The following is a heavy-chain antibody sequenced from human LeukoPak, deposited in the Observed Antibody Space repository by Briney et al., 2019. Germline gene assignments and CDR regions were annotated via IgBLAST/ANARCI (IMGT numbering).Heavy chain of an antibody. Sequence: ASVKVSCKASGYAFTNYGLGWVRQAPGQGLEWMGRIIPIFGTANYAQKFQGRVTITTDESTSTAYMELSSLRSEDTAVYYCARGYSSSWYRIGWFDPWGQGTLVTVSS. CDR2: IIPIFGTA. CDR1: GYAFTNYG. J-gene: IGHJ5*02. D-gene: IGHD6-13*01. V-gene: IGHV1-69*05. CDR3: ARGYSSSWYRIGWFDP.